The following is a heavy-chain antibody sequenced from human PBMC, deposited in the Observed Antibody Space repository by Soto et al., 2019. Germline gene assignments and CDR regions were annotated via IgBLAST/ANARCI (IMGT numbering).Heavy chain of an antibody. CDR3: ARARDFWSGYYPPNDAFDI. CDR1: GYTFTGYY. Sequence: GASVKVSCKASGYTFTGYYMRWVRQAPGQGLEWMGWINPNSGGTNYAQKFQGWVTMTRDTSISTAYMELSRLRSDDTAVYYCARARDFWSGYYPPNDAFDIWGQGTMVTVS. CDR2: INPNSGGT. J-gene: IGHJ3*02. V-gene: IGHV1-2*04. D-gene: IGHD3-3*01.